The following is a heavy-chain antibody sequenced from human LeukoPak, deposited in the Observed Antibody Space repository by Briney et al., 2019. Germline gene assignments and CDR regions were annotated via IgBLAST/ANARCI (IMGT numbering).Heavy chain of an antibody. D-gene: IGHD3-22*01. V-gene: IGHV1-8*03. CDR2: MNPNSGNT. CDR3: ARSSSGYYDFDY. J-gene: IGHJ4*02. Sequence: ASVKVSCKASGYTFTSYDINWVRQATGQGLEWMGWMNPNSGNTGYAQKFQGRVTITRNTSKSTAYMELSSLRSEDTAVYYCARSSSGYYDFDYWGQGTLVTVSS. CDR1: GYTFTSYD.